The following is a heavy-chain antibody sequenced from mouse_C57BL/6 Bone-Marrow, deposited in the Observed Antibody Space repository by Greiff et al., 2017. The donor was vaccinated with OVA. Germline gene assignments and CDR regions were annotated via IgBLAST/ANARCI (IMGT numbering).Heavy chain of an antibody. CDR1: GFTFSSYT. V-gene: IGHV5-9*01. J-gene: IGHJ2*01. CDR2: ISGGGGNT. D-gene: IGHD4-1*01. Sequence: DVMLVESGGGLVKPGGSLKLSCAASGFTFSSYTMSWVRQTPEKRLEWVATISGGGGNTYYPDSVKGRFTISRDNAKNTLYLQMSSLRSEDTALYYCARHDWGDYWGQGTTLTVSS. CDR3: ARHDWGDY.